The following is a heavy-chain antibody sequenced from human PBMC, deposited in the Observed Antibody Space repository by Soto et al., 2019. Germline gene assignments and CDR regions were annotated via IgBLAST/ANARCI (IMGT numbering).Heavy chain of an antibody. Sequence: QVQLQQWGAGLLKPSETLSLTCAVYGGSVNSGNYYWSWIRQPPGKGLEWIGEMSHSGGTHFNPSLTSRVTISVDTSKNQFSPKMSSVTAADTALYYCARVERGTATSVVDAFDIWGPGTLVTVSS. CDR3: ARVERGTATSVVDAFDI. CDR2: MSHSGGT. V-gene: IGHV4-34*01. CDR1: GGSVNSGNYY. D-gene: IGHD2-21*02. J-gene: IGHJ3*02.